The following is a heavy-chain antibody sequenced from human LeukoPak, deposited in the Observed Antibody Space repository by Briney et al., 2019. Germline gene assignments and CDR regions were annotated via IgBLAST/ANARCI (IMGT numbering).Heavy chain of an antibody. Sequence: SETLSLTCTVSGGSISSSSYYWGWIRQPPGKGLEWIGEINHSGSTNYNPSLKSRVTISVDTSKNQFSLKLSSVTAADTAVYYCARRQYYDYVWGSYRYTHFDYWGQGTLVTVSS. J-gene: IGHJ4*02. V-gene: IGHV4-39*07. CDR3: ARRQYYDYVWGSYRYTHFDY. CDR2: INHSGST. D-gene: IGHD3-16*02. CDR1: GGSISSSSYY.